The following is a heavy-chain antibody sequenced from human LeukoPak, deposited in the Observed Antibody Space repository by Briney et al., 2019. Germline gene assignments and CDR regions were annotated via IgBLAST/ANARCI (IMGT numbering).Heavy chain of an antibody. V-gene: IGHV1-69*04. J-gene: IGHJ5*02. CDR3: ARGQRPTRPTVTTKKYNWFDP. CDR1: GGTFSSYA. D-gene: IGHD4-11*01. Sequence: GSSVKVSCKASGGTFSSYAISWVRQAPGQGLEWMGRIIPILGIANYAQKFQGRVAITADKSTSTAYMELSSLRSEDTAVYYCARGQRPTRPTVTTKKYNWFDPWGQGTLVTVSS. CDR2: IIPILGIA.